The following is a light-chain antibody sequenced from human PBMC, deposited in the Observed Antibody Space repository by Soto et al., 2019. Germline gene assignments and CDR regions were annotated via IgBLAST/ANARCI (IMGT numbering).Light chain of an antibody. Sequence: EIVLTQSPATLSFSPGERATLSCRASQSVSSQLAWYQQKPGQAPRLLIYDASNRATGIPARFSGSGSGTDFTLTISSLDPEDFAVYYCQQRTNWPLTFGGGTKVEIK. CDR3: QQRTNWPLT. J-gene: IGKJ4*01. CDR1: QSVSSQ. V-gene: IGKV3-11*01. CDR2: DAS.